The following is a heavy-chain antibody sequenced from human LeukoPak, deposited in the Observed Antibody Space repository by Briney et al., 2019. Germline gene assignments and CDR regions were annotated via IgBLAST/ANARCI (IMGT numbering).Heavy chain of an antibody. CDR1: GFTFSDYY. D-gene: IGHD5-18*01. J-gene: IGHJ5*02. V-gene: IGHV3-11*04. Sequence: GGSLRLSCAASGFTFSDYYMSWIRQAPGKGLEWVSYISSSGSTIYYADSVKGRFTISRDNAKNSLYLQMNSLRAEDTAVYYCARGRKGLYSYYRSVHWFDPWGQGTLVTVSS. CDR2: ISSSGSTI. CDR3: ARGRKGLYSYYRSVHWFDP.